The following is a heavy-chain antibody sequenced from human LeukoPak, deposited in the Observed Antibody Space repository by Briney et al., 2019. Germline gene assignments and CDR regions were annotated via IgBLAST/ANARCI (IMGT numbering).Heavy chain of an antibody. CDR3: ARFFILVTTIDY. J-gene: IGHJ4*02. CDR1: GGSISSGDYY. D-gene: IGHD4-11*01. Sequence: PSQTLSLXCTVSGGSISSGDYYWRWIRQPPGKGLEWIGYIYYSGSTYYNPSLKSRVTISVDTSKNQSSLKLSSVTAADTAVYYCARFFILVTTIDYWGQGTLVTVSS. V-gene: IGHV4-30-4*08. CDR2: IYYSGST.